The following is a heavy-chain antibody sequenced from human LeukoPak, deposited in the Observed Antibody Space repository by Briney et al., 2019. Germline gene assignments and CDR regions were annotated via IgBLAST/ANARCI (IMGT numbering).Heavy chain of an antibody. V-gene: IGHV4-34*01. Sequence: SETLSLTCAVYGGSFSGYYWSWIRQPPGKGLEWIGEINHSGSTNYNPSLKSRVTISVDTSKNQFSLKLSPVTAADTAVYYCAAYYYDSSGYVYWFDPWGQGTLVTVSS. J-gene: IGHJ5*02. CDR3: AAYYYDSSGYVYWFDP. CDR2: INHSGST. D-gene: IGHD3-22*01. CDR1: GGSFSGYY.